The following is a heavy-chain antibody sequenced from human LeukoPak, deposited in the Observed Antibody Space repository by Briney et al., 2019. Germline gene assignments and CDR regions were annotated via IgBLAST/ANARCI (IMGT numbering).Heavy chain of an antibody. CDR3: ARERYFDWLPRNWFDP. D-gene: IGHD3-9*01. Sequence: SVKVSCKASGGTFSSYAISWVRQAPGQGLEWMGGIIPIFGTANYAQKFQGRVTITADESTSTAYMELSSLRSEDTAVYYCARERYFDWLPRNWFDPWGQGTLVTVSS. CDR2: IIPIFGTA. CDR1: GGTFSSYA. V-gene: IGHV1-69*01. J-gene: IGHJ5*02.